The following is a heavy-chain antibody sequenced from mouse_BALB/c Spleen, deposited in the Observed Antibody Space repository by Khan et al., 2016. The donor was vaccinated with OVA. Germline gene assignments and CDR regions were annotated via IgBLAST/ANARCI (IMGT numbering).Heavy chain of an antibody. Sequence: VQLQESGPELVKPGASVKMSCKASGYTFTDYVISWVKQRTGQGLEWIGEIYPGSGNTDYNEKFKDKATLTADKSSNTVYMQLSSLTSEDSAVYFCARPTYYSGSNSYWHFAVWGAGTTVTVSS. CDR3: ARPTYYSGSNSYWHFAV. V-gene: IGHV1-77*01. J-gene: IGHJ1*01. CDR1: GYTFTDYV. D-gene: IGHD1-1*01. CDR2: IYPGSGNT.